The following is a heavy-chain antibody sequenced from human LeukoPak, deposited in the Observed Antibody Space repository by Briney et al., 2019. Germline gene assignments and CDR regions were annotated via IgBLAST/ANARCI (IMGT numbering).Heavy chain of an antibody. D-gene: IGHD6-19*01. J-gene: IGHJ5*02. CDR2: INPNSGGT. V-gene: IGHV1-2*02. CDR1: GYTFTGYY. CDR3: ARGVPSVAGTIDP. Sequence: GASVKVSCKASGYTFTGYYMHWVRHAPGQGLEWMGWINPNSGGTNYAQKFQGRVTITWSTSISTAYMELSSLRSEDTAVYYCARGVPSVAGTIDPWGQGTLVTVSS.